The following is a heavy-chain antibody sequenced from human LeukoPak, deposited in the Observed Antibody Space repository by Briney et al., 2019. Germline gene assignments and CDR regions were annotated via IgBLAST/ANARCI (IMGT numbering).Heavy chain of an antibody. CDR2: INYSGRT. CDR3: ARAEINDYNRY. D-gene: IGHD4-11*01. J-gene: IGHJ4*02. V-gene: IGHV4-38-2*01. CDR1: GYSIRSGYQ. Sequence: SETLSLTCSVSGYSIRSGYQWGWVRQAPGKGLEWIGSINYSGRTYDNPSLKSRVTISIDTSKNQIFLKLRSTTAADTAHYYCARAEINDYNRYWGQGILVIVSS.